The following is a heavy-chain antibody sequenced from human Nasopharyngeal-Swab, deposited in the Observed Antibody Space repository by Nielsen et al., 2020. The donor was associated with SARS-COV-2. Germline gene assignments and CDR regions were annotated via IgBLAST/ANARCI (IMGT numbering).Heavy chain of an antibody. Sequence: GESLKISCAASGFTFSRYTMHWVRQAPGKGLEWVAVISYDGSNKYYADCVKGRFTISRDISKNTLYLQMNSLRAEDTAVFYCASAPLDSSGYYYAFHYWGRGTLVTVSS. CDR1: GFTFSRYT. V-gene: IGHV3-30-3*01. J-gene: IGHJ4*02. D-gene: IGHD3-22*01. CDR2: ISYDGSNK. CDR3: ASAPLDSSGYYYAFHY.